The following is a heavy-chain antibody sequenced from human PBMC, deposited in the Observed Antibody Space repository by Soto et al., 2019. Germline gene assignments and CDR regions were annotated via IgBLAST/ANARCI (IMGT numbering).Heavy chain of an antibody. CDR3: ARDQLKSGDHWFDP. J-gene: IGHJ5*02. Sequence: ASVKVSCKASGYTFTSYGISWVRQAPGQGLEWMGWISAYNGNTNYAQKLQGRVTMTTDTSTSTAYMELRSLRSDDTAVYYCARDQLKSGDHWFDPWGQGTPVTVSS. D-gene: IGHD2-2*01. CDR2: ISAYNGNT. CDR1: GYTFTSYG. V-gene: IGHV1-18*01.